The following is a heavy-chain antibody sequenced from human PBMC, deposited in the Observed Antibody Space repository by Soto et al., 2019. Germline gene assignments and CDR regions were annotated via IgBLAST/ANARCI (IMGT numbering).Heavy chain of an antibody. V-gene: IGHV1-2*04. CDR3: ARGQSSGWFEGGNDWCDP. D-gene: IGHD6-19*01. J-gene: IGHJ5*02. CDR2: INPNSGGT. Sequence: QVQLVQSGAEVKKPGASVKVSCKASGYTFTGYYMHWVRQAPGQGLEWMGWINPNSGGTNYAQKFQGWVTMTRDTSSSTAYMELSRLRSDDTAGYYCARGQSSGWFEGGNDWCDPWGQGTLVTVSS. CDR1: GYTFTGYY.